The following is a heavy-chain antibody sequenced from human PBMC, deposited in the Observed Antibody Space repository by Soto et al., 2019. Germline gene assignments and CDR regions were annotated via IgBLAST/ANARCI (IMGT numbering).Heavy chain of an antibody. D-gene: IGHD2-2*03. J-gene: IGHJ6*02. CDR1: GYTFTSYG. CDR3: ARCGYCTTTTCYAGGYYYYGLDV. Sequence: GASVKVSCKTSGYTFTSYGFSWVRPAPGQGLEWMGWISAYNGNTNYAQKVQGRVTLATDTSTSTAYMELRNLRSDDTAVYYCARCGYCTTTTCYAGGYYYYGLDVWGQGTTVTVSS. CDR2: ISAYNGNT. V-gene: IGHV1-18*01.